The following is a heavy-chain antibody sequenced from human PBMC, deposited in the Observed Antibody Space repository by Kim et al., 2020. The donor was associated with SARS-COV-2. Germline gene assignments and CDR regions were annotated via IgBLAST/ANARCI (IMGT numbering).Heavy chain of an antibody. D-gene: IGHD3-9*01. V-gene: IGHV3-7*01. CDR2: IKQDGSEK. Sequence: GGSLRLSCAASGFTFSSYWMSWVRQAPGKGMEWVANIKQDGSEKYYVDSVKGRFTISRDNAKNSLYLQMNSLRAEDTAVYYCARAKDILTGLLDYWGQGTQVTVSS. CDR1: GFTFSSYW. CDR3: ARAKDILTGLLDY. J-gene: IGHJ4*02.